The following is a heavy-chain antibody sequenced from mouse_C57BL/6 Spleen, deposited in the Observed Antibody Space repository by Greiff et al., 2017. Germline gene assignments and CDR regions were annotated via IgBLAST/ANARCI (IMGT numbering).Heavy chain of an antibody. Sequence: QVQLQQSGAELVKPGASVKLSCKASGYAFTSYWMHWVKQRPGQGLEWIGSINPSSGDTKYNEKFKGKATLTADKSSSTAYMQLSSLTSEDSAGYYCARKEGRDGCYFDYWGQGTTLTVSS. CDR2: INPSSGDT. CDR1: GYAFTSYW. V-gene: IGHV1-7*01. D-gene: IGHD2-3*01. J-gene: IGHJ2*01. CDR3: ARKEGRDGCYFDY.